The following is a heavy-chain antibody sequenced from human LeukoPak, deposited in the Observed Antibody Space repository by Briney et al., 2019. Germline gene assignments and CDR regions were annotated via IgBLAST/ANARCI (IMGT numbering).Heavy chain of an antibody. Sequence: PGGALTLSCAASGFTFSSFARNGLRQARGKGLEWVSTIRCSGCDIYYADSVKGRFPISRDNSRNTLYLQMNSLRAEDTALYYCASRHPDIAGPWGQGTLVTVSS. CDR1: GFTFSSFA. CDR2: IRCSGCDI. V-gene: IGHV3-23*01. D-gene: IGHD5-12*01. J-gene: IGHJ5*02. CDR3: ASRHPDIAGP.